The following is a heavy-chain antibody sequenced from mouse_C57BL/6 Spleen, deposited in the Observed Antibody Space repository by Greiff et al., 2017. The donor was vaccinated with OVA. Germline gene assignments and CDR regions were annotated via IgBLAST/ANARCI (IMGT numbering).Heavy chain of an antibody. CDR1: GYSITSGYS. J-gene: IGHJ3*01. CDR3: ARLGYDYDGAY. CDR2: ISYDGSN. D-gene: IGHD2-4*01. V-gene: IGHV3-6*01. Sequence: EVQVVESGPGLVKPSQSLSLTCSVTGYSITSGYSWNWIRQFPGNKLEWMGYISYDGSNNYNPSLKNRISITRDTSKNQFFLKLNSVTTEDTATYYCARLGYDYDGAYWGQGTLVTVSA.